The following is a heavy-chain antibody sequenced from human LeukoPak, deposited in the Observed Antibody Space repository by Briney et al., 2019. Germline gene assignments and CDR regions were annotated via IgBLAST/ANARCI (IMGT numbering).Heavy chain of an antibody. J-gene: IGHJ4*02. CDR3: AKHPHYDFWSGYPH. CDR1: GFSFSSYA. D-gene: IGHD3-3*01. V-gene: IGHV3-23*01. CDR2: ISGSGGNT. Sequence: GGSLRLSCAASGFSFSSYAMSWVRQAPGKGLEWVSAISGSGGNTYYADSVKGRFTISRDNSKNTLYLQMNSLRAEDTAVYYCAKHPHYDFWSGYPHWGQGTLVTVSS.